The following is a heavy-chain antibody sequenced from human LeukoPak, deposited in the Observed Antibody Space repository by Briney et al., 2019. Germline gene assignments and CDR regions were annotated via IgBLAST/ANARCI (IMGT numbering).Heavy chain of an antibody. J-gene: IGHJ6*02. V-gene: IGHV3-7*03. Sequence: GGSLSLSCVASGFAFGGSWMNWVRQTPGKRLKWVANIAPDGGVKYYVDSVKGRFTISRDNARGSVYLQMNSLRAEDTAVYYCGKDGRTLSVWGQGATVTVSS. CDR1: GFAFGGSW. CDR3: GKDGRTLSV. CDR2: IAPDGGVK.